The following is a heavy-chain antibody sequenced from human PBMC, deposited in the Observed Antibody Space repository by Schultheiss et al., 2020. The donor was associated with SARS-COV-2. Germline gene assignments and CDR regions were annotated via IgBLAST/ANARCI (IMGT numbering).Heavy chain of an antibody. CDR2: ISAYNGNT. V-gene: IGHV1-18*01. Sequence: ASVKVSCKASGYTFTSYGISWVRQAPGQGLEWMGWISAYNGNTNYAQKFQGRVTITADKSTSTAYMELSSLRSEDTAVYYCARGTGTRQQWLVQGLDYWGQGTLVTVSS. D-gene: IGHD6-19*01. CDR1: GYTFTSYG. CDR3: ARGTGTRQQWLVQGLDY. J-gene: IGHJ4*02.